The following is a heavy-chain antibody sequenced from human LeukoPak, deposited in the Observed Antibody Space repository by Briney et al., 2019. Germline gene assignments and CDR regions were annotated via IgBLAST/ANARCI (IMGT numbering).Heavy chain of an antibody. CDR2: INPNSGGT. Sequence: ASVKVSCKASGYTFTGYYMHWVRQAPGQGLEWVGWINPNSGGTNYAQKFQGRVTMTRDTSISTAYMELSRLRSDDTAVYYCARDSTVTTISYYYYYMDVWGKGTTVTVSS. V-gene: IGHV1-2*02. D-gene: IGHD4-11*01. CDR1: GYTFTGYY. CDR3: ARDSTVTTISYYYYYMDV. J-gene: IGHJ6*03.